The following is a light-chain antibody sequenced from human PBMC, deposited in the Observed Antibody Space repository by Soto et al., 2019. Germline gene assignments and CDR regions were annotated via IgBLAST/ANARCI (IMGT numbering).Light chain of an antibody. CDR2: AAS. CDR3: QQLNSYPHT. CDR1: QGISSY. Sequence: DIQFTQSPSFLSASVGDRVTITCRASQGISSYLAWYQQKPGKAPKLLIYAASTLQSGVPSRFSGSGSGTEFTLTISSLQPEDFATYYCQQLNSYPHTFGGGTKVDIK. J-gene: IGKJ4*01. V-gene: IGKV1-9*01.